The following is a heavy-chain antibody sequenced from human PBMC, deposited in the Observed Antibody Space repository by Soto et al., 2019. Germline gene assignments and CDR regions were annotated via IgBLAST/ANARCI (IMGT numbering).Heavy chain of an antibody. CDR1: GFTFSSYG. CDR2: ISYDGSNK. Sequence: GGSLRLSCAASGFTFSSYGMHWVRQAPGKGLEWVAVISYDGSNKYYADSVKGRFTISRDNSKNTLYLQMNSLRAEDTAVYYCAKDSDLLGWRFDYWGQGTLVTVSS. V-gene: IGHV3-30*18. D-gene: IGHD6-19*01. CDR3: AKDSDLLGWRFDY. J-gene: IGHJ4*02.